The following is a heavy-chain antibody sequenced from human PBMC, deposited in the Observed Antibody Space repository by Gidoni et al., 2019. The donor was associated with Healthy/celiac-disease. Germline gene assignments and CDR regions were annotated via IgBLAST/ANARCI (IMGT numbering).Heavy chain of an antibody. Sequence: EVQLLESGGGLVQPGGSLSLSCAASGFTFSSYAMSWVRQAPGKGLEWVSAISGSGGSTYYADSVKGRFTISRDNSKNTLYLQMNFLRAEDTAVYYCAKERKTMTTVTTLLDYWGQGTLVTVSS. D-gene: IGHD4-17*01. CDR1: GFTFSSYA. J-gene: IGHJ4*02. CDR3: AKERKTMTTVTTLLDY. CDR2: ISGSGGST. V-gene: IGHV3-23*01.